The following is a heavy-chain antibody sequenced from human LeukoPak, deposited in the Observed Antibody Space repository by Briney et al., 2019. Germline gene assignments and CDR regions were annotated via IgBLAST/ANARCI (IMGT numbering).Heavy chain of an antibody. CDR1: GYTFTSYA. CDR2: ITPSGGT. Sequence: ASVKVSCKASGYTFTSYAVHWVRQAPGQGLEWMGWITPSGGTNYPQKFQGRVAITWDTSITTAYMDLSRLTSDDTAVYYCARDRYGDGFAHLDYWGQGALVTVSS. CDR3: ARDRYGDGFAHLDY. V-gene: IGHV1-2*02. J-gene: IGHJ4*02. D-gene: IGHD5-24*01.